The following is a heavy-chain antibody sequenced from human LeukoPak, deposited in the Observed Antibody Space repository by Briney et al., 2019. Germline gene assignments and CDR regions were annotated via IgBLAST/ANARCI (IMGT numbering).Heavy chain of an antibody. Sequence: GEPLKISCKSSGYSSSSYWICWVRQIPGKGLEWMGIIYPGDSDTRYSPSFQGQVTISADKSISTAYLQWSSVKASDTAIYYCARHYYGSGSDYMDVWGKGTTVTVSS. CDR2: IYPGDSDT. CDR1: GYSSSSYW. D-gene: IGHD3-10*01. J-gene: IGHJ6*03. CDR3: ARHYYGSGSDYMDV. V-gene: IGHV5-51*01.